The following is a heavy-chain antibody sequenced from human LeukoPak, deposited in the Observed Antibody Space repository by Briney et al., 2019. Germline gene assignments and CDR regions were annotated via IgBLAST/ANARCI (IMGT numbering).Heavy chain of an antibody. CDR2: IWHDGSNN. CDR1: GFTFSSYG. J-gene: IGHJ4*02. Sequence: GGSLRLSCAASGFTFSSYGMHWVRQAPGKGLEWVAIIWHDGSNNYYADSVKGRFTISRDNSKNTLYLQMNSLRAEDTAVYYCAKDPDSSSWYGLFDYWGQGTLVTVSS. V-gene: IGHV3-30*02. CDR3: AKDPDSSSWYGLFDY. D-gene: IGHD6-13*01.